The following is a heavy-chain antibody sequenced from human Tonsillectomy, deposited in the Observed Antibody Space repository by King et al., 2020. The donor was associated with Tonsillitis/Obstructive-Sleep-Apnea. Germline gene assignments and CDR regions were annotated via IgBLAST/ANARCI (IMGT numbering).Heavy chain of an antibody. CDR3: ARDLGDCTGGVCDSFDI. CDR1: GYTFTTYY. CDR2: INPSGGST. J-gene: IGHJ3*02. Sequence: QLVQSGAEVRKPGASVKVSCKASGYTFTTYYMHWVRRAPGQGLEWMGIINPSGGSTGYAQKFQGRVTMTRDTSTSTVYMELSSLRSEDTAVYYCARDLGDCTGGVCDSFDIWGQGTMV. V-gene: IGHV1-46*01. D-gene: IGHD2-8*02.